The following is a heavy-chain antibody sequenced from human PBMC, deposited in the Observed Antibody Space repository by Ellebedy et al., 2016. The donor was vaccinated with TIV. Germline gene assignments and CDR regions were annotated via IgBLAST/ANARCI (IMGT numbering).Heavy chain of an antibody. CDR2: ISYDGSNK. Sequence: GESLKISCAASGFTFSSYGMHWVRQAPGKGLEWVAVISYDGSNKYYADSVKGRFTISRDNSKNTLYLQMNSLRAEDTAVYYCAKGAGTGDYWGQGTLVTVSS. CDR1: GFTFSSYG. CDR3: AKGAGTGDY. J-gene: IGHJ4*02. V-gene: IGHV3-30*18. D-gene: IGHD1-7*01.